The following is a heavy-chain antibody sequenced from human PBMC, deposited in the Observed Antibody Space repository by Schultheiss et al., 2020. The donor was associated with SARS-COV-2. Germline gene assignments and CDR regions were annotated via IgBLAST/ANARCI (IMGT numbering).Heavy chain of an antibody. Sequence: SETLSLTCTVSGGSIRSYYWSWIRQPPGKGLEWIGYIYNNGRTTNYSPSLKSRVTISVDTSKNQFALKLTSVTAADTAVYYCARRSLATFLGYGVDVWGQGTTVTVSS. D-gene: IGHD2-15*01. CDR1: GGSIRSYY. V-gene: IGHV4-59*08. CDR2: IYNNGRTT. J-gene: IGHJ6*02. CDR3: ARRSLATFLGYGVDV.